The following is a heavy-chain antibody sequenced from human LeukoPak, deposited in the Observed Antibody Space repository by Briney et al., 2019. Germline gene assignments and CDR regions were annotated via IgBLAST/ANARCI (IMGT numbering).Heavy chain of an antibody. V-gene: IGHV3-23*01. CDR3: ARLLGMVTTYDI. CDR2: ISGSGGST. Sequence: GGSLRLSCAASGFTFSSYAMSWVRQAPGKGLEWVSAISGSGGSTYYADSVKGRFTISRDNSKNTLYLQMNSLRAEDTAVYYCARLLGMVTTYDIWGQGTMVTVSS. D-gene: IGHD5-24*01. CDR1: GFTFSSYA. J-gene: IGHJ3*02.